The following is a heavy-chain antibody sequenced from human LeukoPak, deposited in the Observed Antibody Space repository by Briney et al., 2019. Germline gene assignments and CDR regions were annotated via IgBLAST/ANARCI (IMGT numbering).Heavy chain of an antibody. Sequence: GGSLRLSCAASGFTFSSYWMSWVRQAPGKGLEWVANLKQDGSENYYVDSVKGRFTISRDNAKNSLYLQMNSLRAEDTAVYYCAREDQEYDFWSGYYSDYYYYMDVWGKGTTVTVSS. J-gene: IGHJ6*03. CDR1: GFTFSSYW. D-gene: IGHD3-3*01. V-gene: IGHV3-7*01. CDR3: AREDQEYDFWSGYYSDYYYYMDV. CDR2: LKQDGSEN.